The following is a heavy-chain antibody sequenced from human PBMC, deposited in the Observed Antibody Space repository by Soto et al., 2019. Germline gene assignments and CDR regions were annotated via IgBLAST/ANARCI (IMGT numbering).Heavy chain of an antibody. CDR2: IDPSDSYT. V-gene: IGHV5-10-1*01. J-gene: IGHJ6*02. CDR3: ASGPWRWSGYSSYYYYYGMDV. D-gene: IGHD3-3*01. CDR1: GYSFTSYW. Sequence: PGESLKISCKGSGYSFTSYWISWVRQMPGKGLEWMGRIDPSDSYTNYSPSFQGHVTISADKSISSAYLQWSSLKASDTAMYYCASGPWRWSGYSSYYYYYGMDVWGQGTTVTVSS.